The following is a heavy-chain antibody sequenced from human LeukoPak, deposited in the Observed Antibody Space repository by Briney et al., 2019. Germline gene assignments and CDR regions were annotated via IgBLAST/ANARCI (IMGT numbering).Heavy chain of an antibody. V-gene: IGHV1-2*02. CDR1: GYTFTGHY. Sequence: ASVKVSCRTSGYTFTGHYLHWVRQAPGQGLERMGWINPNSGGTKYAQKYQGRVTMTRDTSISTAYMELRRPRSDDTAVYYCAREGPGVGASFQHWGQGTPVTVSS. CDR3: AREGPGVGASFQH. J-gene: IGHJ1*01. CDR2: INPNSGGT. D-gene: IGHD1-26*01.